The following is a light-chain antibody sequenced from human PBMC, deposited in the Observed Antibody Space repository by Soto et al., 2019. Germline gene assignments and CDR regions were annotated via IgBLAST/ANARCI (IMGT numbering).Light chain of an antibody. CDR3: TSFGRGRIYV. CDR1: STNIGAYDL. J-gene: IGLJ1*01. V-gene: IGLV2-14*03. Sequence: QSVLTQPASVSGSPGQSITISCSGTSTNIGAYDLGSWYQQHPGRAPKLIIYEVSPRFSGLSFRCSGSKSGNTASLTISGLQDEDEGDYYSTSFGRGRIYVFGSGTKVTVL. CDR2: EVS.